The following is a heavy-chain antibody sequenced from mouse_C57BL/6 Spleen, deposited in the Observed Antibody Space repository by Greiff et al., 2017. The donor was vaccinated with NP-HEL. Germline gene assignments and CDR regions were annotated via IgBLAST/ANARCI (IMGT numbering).Heavy chain of an antibody. Sequence: EVKLQESGGDLVKPGGSLKLSCAASGFTFSSYGMSWVRQTPDKRLEWVATISSGGSYTYYPDSVKGRFTISRDNAKNTLYLQMSSLKSEDTAMYYCAREDGYYYWGQGTTLTVSS. D-gene: IGHD2-3*01. V-gene: IGHV5-6*01. CDR1: GFTFSSYG. CDR2: ISSGGSYT. CDR3: AREDGYYY. J-gene: IGHJ2*01.